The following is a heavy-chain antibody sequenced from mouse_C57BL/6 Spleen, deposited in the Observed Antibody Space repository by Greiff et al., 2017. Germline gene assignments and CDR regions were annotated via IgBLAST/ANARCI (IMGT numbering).Heavy chain of an antibody. CDR2: ISSGSSTI. V-gene: IGHV5-17*01. CDR3: ANNSRTGTLRDYYAMDY. Sequence: DVQLVESGGGLVKPGGSLKLSCAASGFTFSDYGMHWVRQAPEKGLEWVAYISSGSSTIYYADTVKGRFTISRDNAKNTLFLQMTSLRSEDTAMYYCANNSRTGTLRDYYAMDYWGQGTSVTVSS. J-gene: IGHJ4*01. D-gene: IGHD4-1*01. CDR1: GFTFSDYG.